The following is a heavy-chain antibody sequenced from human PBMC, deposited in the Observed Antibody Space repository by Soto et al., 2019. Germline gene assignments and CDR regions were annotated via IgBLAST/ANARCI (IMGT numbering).Heavy chain of an antibody. V-gene: IGHV3-23*01. Sequence: PGGSLRLSCAASGLTFSTYAMNWVRQAPGKGLEWVSVISGSAGSTYYADSVKGRFTISRDNSKNTLYLQMNSLRAEDTAVYYCAKDRVESLVVVAAMAPDYWGQGTLVTVSS. J-gene: IGHJ4*02. CDR1: GLTFSTYA. CDR3: AKDRVESLVVVAAMAPDY. CDR2: ISGSAGST. D-gene: IGHD2-15*01.